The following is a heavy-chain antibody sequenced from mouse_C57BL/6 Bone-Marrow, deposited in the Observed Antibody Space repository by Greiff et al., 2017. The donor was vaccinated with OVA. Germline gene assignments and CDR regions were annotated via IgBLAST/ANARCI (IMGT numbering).Heavy chain of an antibody. CDR3: ARNGDVAWFAY. CDR1: GSTFTSYW. CDR2: IHPNSGST. V-gene: IGHV1-64*01. D-gene: IGHD3-3*01. Sequence: VQLKQPGAELVKPGASVTLSCKASGSTFTSYWMHWVKQRPGQGLEWIGLIHPNSGSTNSTEKLKSKATLTIDKSSSTADMQLSSLTSEDSAVYYCARNGDVAWFAYGGQGTLVTVSA. J-gene: IGHJ3*01.